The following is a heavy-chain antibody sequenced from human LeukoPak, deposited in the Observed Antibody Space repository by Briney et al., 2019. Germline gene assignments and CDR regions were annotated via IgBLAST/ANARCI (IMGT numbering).Heavy chain of an antibody. V-gene: IGHV4-31*03. CDR2: IYYSGST. CDR3: ARLLEGPGTLDY. Sequence: SQTLSLTCTVSGGSISSGGDYWSWIRQHPGKGLEWIGYIYYSGSTYYNPTLKSRVTISVDTSKNQFSLKLSSVTAADTAVYYCARLLEGPGTLDYWGQGTLVTVSS. CDR1: GGSISSGGDY. D-gene: IGHD3-3*01. J-gene: IGHJ4*02.